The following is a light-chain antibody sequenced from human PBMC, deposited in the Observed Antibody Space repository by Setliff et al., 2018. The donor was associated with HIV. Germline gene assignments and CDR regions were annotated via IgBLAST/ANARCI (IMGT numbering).Light chain of an antibody. CDR1: SSDVGGYNY. Sequence: QSALTQPASVSGSPGQSITISCTGTSSDVGGYNYVSWYQQHPGKAPKLMIYDVSKRPSGVSNRFSGSKSGTTASLAITGLQAEDEADYYCQSFDSSLIHVVFGGGTRSPS. CDR2: DVS. V-gene: IGLV2-14*01. J-gene: IGLJ2*01. CDR3: QSFDSSLIHVV.